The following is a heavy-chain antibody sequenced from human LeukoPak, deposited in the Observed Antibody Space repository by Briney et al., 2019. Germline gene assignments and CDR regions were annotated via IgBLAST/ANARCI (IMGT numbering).Heavy chain of an antibody. CDR3: AKDGWGYYYDSSGPYYFDY. CDR1: GFAFSNFG. D-gene: IGHD3-22*01. Sequence: GGSLRLSCVASGFAFSNFGMHWVRQAPGKGLEWVAFIRYDGSNKYYADSVKGRFTISRDNSKNTLYLQMNSLRAEDTAVYYCAKDGWGYYYDSSGPYYFDYWGQGTLVTVSS. J-gene: IGHJ4*02. V-gene: IGHV3-30*02. CDR2: IRYDGSNK.